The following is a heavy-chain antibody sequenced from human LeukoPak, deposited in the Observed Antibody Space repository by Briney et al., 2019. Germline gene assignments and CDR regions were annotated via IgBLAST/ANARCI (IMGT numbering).Heavy chain of an antibody. CDR3: AKDGPYYFDY. CDR1: GFTFSSYG. CDR2: ISYDGSNK. J-gene: IGHJ4*02. Sequence: GRSLRLSCAASGFTFSSYGMHWVRQAPGKGLEWVAVISYDGSNKYYADSVKGRFTISRVNSKNTLYLQMNSLRAEDTAVYYCAKDGPYYFDYWGQGTLVTVSS. V-gene: IGHV3-30*18.